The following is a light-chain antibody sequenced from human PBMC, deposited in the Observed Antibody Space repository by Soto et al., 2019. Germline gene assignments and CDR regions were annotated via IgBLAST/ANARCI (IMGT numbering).Light chain of an antibody. CDR2: DAY. Sequence: EIVLAQSPATLSLSPGDRATLSCGASQSVSRSYLAWYQQKPGLAPRLIIYDAYTRATGIQDRFSGSGSGTDFALTISRLEPEDFAVYYCKQSGSSPITFGQGTRLEI. CDR3: KQSGSSPIT. V-gene: IGKV3D-20*01. CDR1: QSVSRSY. J-gene: IGKJ5*01.